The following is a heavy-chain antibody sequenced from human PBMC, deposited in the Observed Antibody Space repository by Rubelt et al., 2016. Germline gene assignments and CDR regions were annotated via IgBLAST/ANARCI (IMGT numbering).Heavy chain of an antibody. J-gene: IGHJ5*02. CDR2: INHSGST. V-gene: IGHV4-34*01. Sequence: QVQLQQWGAGLLKPSETLSLTCAVYGGSFSGYYWSWIRQPPGKGLEWIGEINHSGSTNYNPSLKSRVTISVDTSKNQFSLKLSSVTAADTAVYYCAREWLYYDFLVGGWFDPWGQGTLVTVSS. D-gene: IGHD3-3*01. CDR1: GGSFSGYY. CDR3: AREWLYYDFLVGGWFDP.